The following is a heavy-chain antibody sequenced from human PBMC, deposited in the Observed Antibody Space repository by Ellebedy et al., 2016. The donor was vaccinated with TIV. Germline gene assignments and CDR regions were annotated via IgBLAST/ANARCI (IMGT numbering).Heavy chain of an antibody. CDR1: GGSISSSSYY. D-gene: IGHD3-3*01. CDR3: ARLLDSYYDFWSGYYPTLFDY. J-gene: IGHJ4*02. Sequence: SETLSLXXTVSGGSISSSSYYWGWIRQPPGKGLEWIGSIYYSGSTYYNPSLKSRVTISVDTSKNQFSLKLSSVTAADTAVYYCARLLDSYYDFWSGYYPTLFDYWGQGTLVTVSS. CDR2: IYYSGST. V-gene: IGHV4-39*01.